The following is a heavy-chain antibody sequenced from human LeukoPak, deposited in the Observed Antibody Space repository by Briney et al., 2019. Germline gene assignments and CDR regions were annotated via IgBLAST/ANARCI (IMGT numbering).Heavy chain of an antibody. CDR1: GGDISSYY. Sequence: SETLSLTCTVSGGDISSYYWSWIRQPPGKGLEWIGYIYYSGSTNYNPSLKSRVTMSVDTSKNQFSLKLSSVTAADTAVYYCARDGGLDSSGYYSFFDYWGQGTLVTVSS. CDR2: IYYSGST. D-gene: IGHD3-22*01. V-gene: IGHV4-59*12. CDR3: ARDGGLDSSGYYSFFDY. J-gene: IGHJ4*02.